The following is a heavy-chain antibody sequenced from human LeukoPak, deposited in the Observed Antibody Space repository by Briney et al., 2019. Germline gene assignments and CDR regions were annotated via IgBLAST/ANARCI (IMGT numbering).Heavy chain of an antibody. CDR2: IKPNSGGT. Sequence: ASVKVSCKASGYTFTGYYMHWVRQAPGQGLEWMGWIKPNSGGTNYAQKFQGRVTMTRDTSISTAYMELSRLRSDDTAVYYCARGPYCSSTSCSPMDVWGKGTTVTVSS. D-gene: IGHD2-2*01. J-gene: IGHJ6*03. CDR1: GYTFTGYY. CDR3: ARGPYCSSTSCSPMDV. V-gene: IGHV1-2*02.